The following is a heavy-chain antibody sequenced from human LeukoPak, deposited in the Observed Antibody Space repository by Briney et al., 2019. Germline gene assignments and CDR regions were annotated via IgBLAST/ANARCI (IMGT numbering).Heavy chain of an antibody. V-gene: IGHV4-61*01. J-gene: IGHJ6*02. CDR1: GGSVSSGSYY. Sequence: NSSETLSLTCTVSGGSVSSGSYYWSWIRQPPGKGLEWIGYIYYSGSTNYNPSLKSRVTISVDTSKNQFSLKLSSVTAADTAVYYCARDVSQLAPEYYGMDVWGQGTTVTVSS. CDR3: ARDVSQLAPEYYGMDV. D-gene: IGHD6-13*01. CDR2: IYYSGST.